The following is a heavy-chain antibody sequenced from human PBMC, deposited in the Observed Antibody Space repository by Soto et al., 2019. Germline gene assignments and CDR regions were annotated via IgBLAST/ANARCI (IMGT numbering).Heavy chain of an antibody. CDR3: XXXXTEAVAGAFDI. D-gene: IGHD6-19*01. V-gene: IGHV1-69*02. Sequence: QVQLVQSGAEVKKPGSSVKVSCKASGGTFSSYTISWVRQAPGQGLEWMGRIIPILGIANYAQKFQGRVTITADKSTSTAXXXLSSLRSXXXAXXXXXXXXTEAVAGAFDIWGQGTMVTVSS. J-gene: IGHJ3*02. CDR2: IIPILGIA. CDR1: GGTFSSYT.